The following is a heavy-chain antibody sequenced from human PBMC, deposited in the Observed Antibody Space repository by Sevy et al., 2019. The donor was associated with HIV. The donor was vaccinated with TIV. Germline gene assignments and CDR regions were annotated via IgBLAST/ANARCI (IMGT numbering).Heavy chain of an antibody. D-gene: IGHD3-16*01. CDR1: GFSFNKYA. CDR2: ISGEDDST. Sequence: GGSLILSCAASGFSFNKYAMSWVRQAPGKGLEWVSAISGEDDSTYYADSAKGRFTISRDNSKNTLFLQMNGLRAEDTALYYCAKDLYASPSNFDSWGQGTLVTVSS. V-gene: IGHV3-23*01. J-gene: IGHJ4*02. CDR3: AKDLYASPSNFDS.